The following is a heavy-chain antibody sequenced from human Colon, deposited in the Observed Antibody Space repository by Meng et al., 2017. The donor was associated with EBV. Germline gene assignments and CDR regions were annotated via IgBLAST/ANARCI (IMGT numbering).Heavy chain of an antibody. CDR2: IYHSGST. CDR1: GGSINSGDYS. V-gene: IGHV4-30-2*01. J-gene: IGHJ4*02. D-gene: IGHD2-8*02. Sequence: QVRLQVSGPGLVKPSQXLSLTCTVSGGSINSGDYSWSWIRQPPGKGLEWIGYIYHSGSTKYNPSLKSRVTISVDTSKNQFSLKLSSVTAADTAVYYCARRPTGIDYWGQGTLVTVSS. CDR3: ARRPTGIDY.